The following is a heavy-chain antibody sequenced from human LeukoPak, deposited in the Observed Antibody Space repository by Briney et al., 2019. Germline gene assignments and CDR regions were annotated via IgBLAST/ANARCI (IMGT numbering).Heavy chain of an antibody. CDR2: IYYSGST. D-gene: IGHD2-2*01. CDR1: GGSISNYY. V-gene: IGHV4-59*01. Sequence: ASETLSLTCTVSGGSISNYYWGWIRQPPGKGLEWIGYIYYSGSTKYNPSLKSRVTISVDTSENQFSLKLRSVTAADTAMYYCARGSRYCSGTICTNPFVFDIWGQGTMVTVSS. CDR3: ARGSRYCSGTICTNPFVFDI. J-gene: IGHJ3*02.